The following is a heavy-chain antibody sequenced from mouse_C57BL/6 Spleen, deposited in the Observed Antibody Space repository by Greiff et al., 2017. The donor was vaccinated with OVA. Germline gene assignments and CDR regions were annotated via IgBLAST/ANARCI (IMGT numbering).Heavy chain of an antibody. J-gene: IGHJ2*01. CDR2: ISYDGSN. CDR1: GYSITSGYY. D-gene: IGHD1-1*01. V-gene: IGHV3-6*01. Sequence: DVKLQESGPGLVKPSQSLSLTCSVPGYSITSGYYWHWIRQFPGNKLEWMGYISYDGSNNYNPSLKNRISITRDTSKNQFFLKLNSVTTEDTATYYCARDEYYGSLDYWGQGTTLTVSS. CDR3: ARDEYYGSLDY.